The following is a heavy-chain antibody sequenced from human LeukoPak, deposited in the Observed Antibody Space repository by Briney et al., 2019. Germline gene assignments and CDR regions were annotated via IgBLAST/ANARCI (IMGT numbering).Heavy chain of an antibody. CDR3: ARAAVAGHFDY. V-gene: IGHV5-51*01. Sequence: GESLKISCKGSGYRFYSFTNYRIGWVRQMPGQGLEWMGIIYPGDSDTRYSPSFQGQVTISVDKSISTAYLQWSSLKASDTAMYYCARAAVAGHFDYWGQGTLVTVSS. D-gene: IGHD6-19*01. J-gene: IGHJ4*02. CDR1: GYRFYSFTNYR. CDR2: IYPGDSDT.